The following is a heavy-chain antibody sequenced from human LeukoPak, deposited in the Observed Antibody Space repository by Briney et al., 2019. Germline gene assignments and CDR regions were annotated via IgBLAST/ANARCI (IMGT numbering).Heavy chain of an antibody. D-gene: IGHD2-15*01. CDR1: GGSVSSGSYY. V-gene: IGHV4-61*01. CDR3: ARERTPGSGLDY. CDR2: IYYSGSTNGST. J-gene: IGHJ4*02. Sequence: SETLSLTCTVSGGSVSSGSYYWSWIRQPPGKGLEWIGYIYYSGSTNGSTNYNPSLKSRVTISIDTSKTQFSLKLSSVTAADTAVYYCARERTPGSGLDYWGQGTLVTVSS.